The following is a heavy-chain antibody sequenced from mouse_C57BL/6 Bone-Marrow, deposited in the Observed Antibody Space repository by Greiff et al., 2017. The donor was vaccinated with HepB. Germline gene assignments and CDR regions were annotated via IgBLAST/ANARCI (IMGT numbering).Heavy chain of an antibody. CDR3: ARNTTVVAKYFDG. Sequence: QVHVKQPGTELVKPGASVKLSCKASGYTFTSYWMHWVKQRPGQGLEWIGNINPSNGGTNYNEKFKSKATRTVDKSSSTAYMQLSSLTSEDSAVYYCARNTTVVAKYFDGWGTGTTVTVSS. J-gene: IGHJ1*03. V-gene: IGHV1-53*01. D-gene: IGHD1-1*01. CDR1: GYTFTSYW. CDR2: INPSNGGT.